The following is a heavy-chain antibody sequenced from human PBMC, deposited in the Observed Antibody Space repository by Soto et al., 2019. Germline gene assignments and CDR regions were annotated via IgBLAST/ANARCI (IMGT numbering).Heavy chain of an antibody. CDR3: VKDSESSGYLTHLDY. V-gene: IGHV3-9*01. D-gene: IGHD3-22*01. Sequence: GGSLRLSCVASGFTFDDYAIHWVRQTPGKGLAWVSGLTWNGEVLGYADSVKGRFTISRDNAKNSLYLEMNSLRPEDTALYYCVKDSESSGYLTHLDYWGQGTLVTVSS. CDR1: GFTFDDYA. J-gene: IGHJ4*02. CDR2: LTWNGEVL.